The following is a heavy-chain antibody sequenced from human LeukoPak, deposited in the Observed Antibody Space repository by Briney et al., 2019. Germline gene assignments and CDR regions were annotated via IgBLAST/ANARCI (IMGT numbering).Heavy chain of an antibody. CDR1: GITLNNYG. Sequence: GGALRLSCAVSGITLNNYGMTWIRQAPGEGLEWGAGLSGSGGSTNYADSVKGRFTISRDNAKNTLYLQMNSLRAEDTAVYFCAKRGVVIRVILVGFHKEAYYFDSWGQGVLVTVSS. V-gene: IGHV3-23*01. J-gene: IGHJ4*02. CDR2: LSGSGGST. D-gene: IGHD3-22*01. CDR3: AKRGVVIRVILVGFHKEAYYFDS.